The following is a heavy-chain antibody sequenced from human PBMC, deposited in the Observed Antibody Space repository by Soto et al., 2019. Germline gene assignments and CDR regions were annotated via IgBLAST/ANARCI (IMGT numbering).Heavy chain of an antibody. D-gene: IGHD5-12*01. Sequence: GGSLRLSCAASGFTFSSYGMHWVRQAPGKGLEWVAVIWYDGSNKYYADSVKGRFTISRDNSKNTLYLQMNSLRAEDTAVYYCARDLEMATITFYYYYYYGMDVWGQGTTVTVSS. J-gene: IGHJ6*02. CDR2: IWYDGSNK. CDR1: GFTFSSYG. CDR3: ARDLEMATITFYYYYYYGMDV. V-gene: IGHV3-33*01.